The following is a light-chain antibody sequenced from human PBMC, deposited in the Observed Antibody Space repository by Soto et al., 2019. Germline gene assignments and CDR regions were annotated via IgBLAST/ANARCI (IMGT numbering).Light chain of an antibody. J-gene: IGKJ1*01. V-gene: IGKV3-20*01. CDR2: DVS. Sequence: EIVLTQSPGTLSLSPGERATLSCRSSQSVSSSYLAWYQQKPGQAPRLLIYDVSSRATGIPDRLIGSGSGTDFTLTISRLEPEDFAVYYCQQYGSSPTFGQGTKVEIK. CDR3: QQYGSSPT. CDR1: QSVSSSY.